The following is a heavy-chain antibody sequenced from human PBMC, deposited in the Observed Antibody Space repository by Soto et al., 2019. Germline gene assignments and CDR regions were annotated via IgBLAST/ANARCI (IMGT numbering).Heavy chain of an antibody. Sequence: GGSLNISSACDYFGFFRVAGYWVGEAGGKGLEWVAVISYDGSKKYYADSVKGRFTISRDNSKNTLYLQMNSLRAEDTAVYYCSRECDSGYSYGYCYYKAMDVWGQGT. V-gene: IGHV3-30-3*01. J-gene: IGHJ6*02. D-gene: IGHD5-12*01. CDR3: SRECDSGYSYGYCYYKAMDV. CDR1: YFGFFRVA. CDR2: ISYDGSKK.